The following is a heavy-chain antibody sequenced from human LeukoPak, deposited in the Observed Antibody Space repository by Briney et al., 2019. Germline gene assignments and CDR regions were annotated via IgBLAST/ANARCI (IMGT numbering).Heavy chain of an antibody. Sequence: SETLSLTCTVSGYSISSGYYWGWIRQPPGKGLEWIGTIYHSGSTYYNPSLKSRVTISVDTSKNQFSLKLSSVTAADTAVYYCARERGDNWNVGPWGQGTLVTVSP. CDR1: GYSISSGYY. CDR2: IYHSGST. J-gene: IGHJ5*02. D-gene: IGHD1-20*01. V-gene: IGHV4-38-2*02. CDR3: ARERGDNWNVGP.